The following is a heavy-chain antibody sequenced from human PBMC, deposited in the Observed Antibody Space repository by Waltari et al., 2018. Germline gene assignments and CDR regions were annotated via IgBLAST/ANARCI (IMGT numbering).Heavy chain of an antibody. J-gene: IGHJ4*02. CDR1: GLTLRSYS. CDR2: IKQDGSEG. D-gene: IGHD6-19*01. V-gene: IGHV3-7*01. Sequence: EAQLVGSGGGLFQPGGALRLSCTASGLTLRSYSRVWVRQAPGKGLEWVATIKQDGSEGYYVDSVKGRFTFSRDNAKNSLYLQMNSLRAEYTAVYYCARPYSSGWYINFDYWGQGTLVTVSS. CDR3: ARPYSSGWYINFDY.